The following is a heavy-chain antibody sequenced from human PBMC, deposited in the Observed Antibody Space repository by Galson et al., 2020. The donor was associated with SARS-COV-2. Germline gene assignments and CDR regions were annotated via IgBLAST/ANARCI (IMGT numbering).Heavy chain of an antibody. D-gene: IGHD6-25*01. V-gene: IGHV1-8*01. J-gene: IGHJ4*02. CDR2: MNPNSGNT. CDR3: ARQRAWVHKYGFDY. Sequence: ASVKVSCKASGYTFTSYDINWVRQATGQGLEWMGWMNPNSGNTGYAQKFQGRVTMTRNTSISTAYMELSSLRSEDTAVYYCARQRAWVHKYGFDYWGQGTLVTVSS. CDR1: GYTFTSYD.